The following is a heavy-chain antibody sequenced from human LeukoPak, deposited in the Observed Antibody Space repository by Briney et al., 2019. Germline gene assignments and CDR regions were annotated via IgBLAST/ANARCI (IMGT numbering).Heavy chain of an antibody. CDR3: VGSWFPYYFDY. CDR2: ISSSGSTI. D-gene: IGHD6-13*01. J-gene: IGHJ4*02. Sequence: QSGGSLRLSCAASGFTFSRYWMSWVRQAPGKGLEWVSYISSSGSTIYYADSVKGRFTISRDNAKNSLYLQMNSLRAEDTAVYYCVGSWFPYYFDYWGQGTLVTVSS. CDR1: GFTFSRYW. V-gene: IGHV3-48*03.